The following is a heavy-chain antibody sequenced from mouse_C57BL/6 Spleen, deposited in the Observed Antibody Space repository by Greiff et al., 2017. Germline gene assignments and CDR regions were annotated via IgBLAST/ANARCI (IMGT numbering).Heavy chain of an antibody. CDR3: ARRTTQYAMDY. Sequence: VQLQQSGAELVRPGTSVKMSCKASGYTFTNYWIGWAKQRPGHGLEWIGDIYPGGGYTNYNEKFKGKATLTADTSSSTAYMQFSSLTSEDSAIYYCARRTTQYAMDYWGQGTSVTVSS. V-gene: IGHV1-63*01. CDR1: GYTFTNYW. D-gene: IGHD1-1*01. CDR2: IYPGGGYT. J-gene: IGHJ4*01.